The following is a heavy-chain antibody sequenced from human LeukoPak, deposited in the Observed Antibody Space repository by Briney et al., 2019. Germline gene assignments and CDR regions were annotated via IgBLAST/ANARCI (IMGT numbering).Heavy chain of an antibody. Sequence: ASVKVSCKASGYTFTGYYMHWVRQAPGQGLEWMGWINPNSGGTNYAQKFQGRVTMTRDTSISTAYMELSRLRSDDTAVYYCARAPSKRMIGSGIDIWGQGTMVTVSS. CDR1: GYTFTGYY. V-gene: IGHV1-2*02. CDR3: ARAPSKRMIGSGIDI. D-gene: IGHD3-10*01. CDR2: INPNSGGT. J-gene: IGHJ3*02.